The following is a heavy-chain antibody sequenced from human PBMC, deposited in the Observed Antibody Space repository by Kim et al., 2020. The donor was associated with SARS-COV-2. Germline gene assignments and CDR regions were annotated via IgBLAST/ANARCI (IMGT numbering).Heavy chain of an antibody. CDR2: ISYDGSNK. CDR3: AKGDTAMVTAFDY. CDR1: GFTFSSYG. Sequence: GGSLRLSCAASGFTFSSYGMHWVRQAPGKGLEWVAVISYDGSNKYYADSVKGRFTISRDNSKNTLYLQMNSLRAEDTAVYYCAKGDTAMVTAFDYWGQGTLVTVSS. D-gene: IGHD5-18*01. V-gene: IGHV3-30*18. J-gene: IGHJ4*02.